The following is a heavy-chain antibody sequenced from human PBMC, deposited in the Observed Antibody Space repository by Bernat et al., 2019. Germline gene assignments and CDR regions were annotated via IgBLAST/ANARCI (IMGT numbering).Heavy chain of an antibody. CDR2: ISSSSSYT. D-gene: IGHD4-17*01. CDR1: GFTFSDYY. CDR3: ARDVHAYGDYTTFDY. J-gene: IGHJ4*02. V-gene: IGHV3-11*05. Sequence: QVQLVESGGGLVKPGGSLRLSCAASGFTFSDYYMSWIRQAPGKGLEWVSYISSSSSYTNYADSVKGRFTISRDNAKNSLYLQMNSLRAEDTAVYYCARDVHAYGDYTTFDYWGQGTLVTVSS.